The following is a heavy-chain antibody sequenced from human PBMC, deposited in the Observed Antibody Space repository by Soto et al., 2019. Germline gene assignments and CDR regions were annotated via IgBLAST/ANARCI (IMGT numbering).Heavy chain of an antibody. CDR3: ARAISRAARPWVSAFDI. D-gene: IGHD6-6*01. CDR1: GYTFTGYY. V-gene: IGHV1-2*04. Sequence: ASVKVSCKASGYTFTGYYMHWVRQAPGQGREWMGWINPNSGGTNYAQKFQGWVTMTRDTSISTAYMELSRLRSDDTAVYYCARAISRAARPWVSAFDIWGQGXMVTVSS. J-gene: IGHJ3*02. CDR2: INPNSGGT.